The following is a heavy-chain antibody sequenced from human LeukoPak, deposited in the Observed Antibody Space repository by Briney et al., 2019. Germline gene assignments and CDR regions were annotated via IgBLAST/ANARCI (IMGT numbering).Heavy chain of an antibody. D-gene: IGHD3-3*01. CDR2: IKLDGSEK. V-gene: IGHV3-7*03. J-gene: IGHJ3*02. CDR3: ARVMGYYDFWSGYLRTAFDI. CDR1: GSTFSSYW. Sequence: GGSLRLSCTASGSTFSSYWMSWVRQAPGKGLEWVANIKLDGSEKYYVDSVKGRFTISRDNAKNSLYLRMNSLRAEDTAVYYCARVMGYYDFWSGYLRTAFDIWGQGTMVTVSS.